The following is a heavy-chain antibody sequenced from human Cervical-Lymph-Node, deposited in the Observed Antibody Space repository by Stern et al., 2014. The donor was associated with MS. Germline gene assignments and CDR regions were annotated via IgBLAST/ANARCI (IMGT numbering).Heavy chain of an antibody. V-gene: IGHV1-69*01. D-gene: IGHD1-14*01. CDR3: ALSSETSDRCYSLGYDL. CDR1: GGTFSKFP. Sequence: VQLVESWAEVTKPGSSVKVSCKASGGTFSKFPSSWVRQAPGQGLEWMGGIFPVFGTPTYSQEFRGMFTITADVSTSTVYMELSSLRSDDTAVYYCALSSETSDRCYSLGYDLWGQGTLVTVSS. J-gene: IGHJ5*02. CDR2: IFPVFGTP.